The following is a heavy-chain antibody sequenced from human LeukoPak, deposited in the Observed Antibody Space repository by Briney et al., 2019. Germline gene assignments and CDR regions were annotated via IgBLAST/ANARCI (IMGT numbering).Heavy chain of an antibody. V-gene: IGHV3-33*08. J-gene: IGHJ6*02. CDR2: IWYDGTDK. CDR1: GFTFSSYG. D-gene: IGHD3-10*01. Sequence: GGSLRLSCAASGFTFSSYGMNWVRQGPGKGLEWVTFIWYDGTDKNYADSVKGRFTISRDNSKNTLYLQMNSLRAEDTAVYYCARSGSTYYYGMDVWGQGTTVTVSS. CDR3: ARSGSTYYYGMDV.